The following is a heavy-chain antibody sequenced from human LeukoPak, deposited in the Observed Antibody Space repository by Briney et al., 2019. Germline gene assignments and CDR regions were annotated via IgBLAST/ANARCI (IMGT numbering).Heavy chain of an antibody. D-gene: IGHD3-16*01. CDR2: IYYSGST. CDR3: ARIMITFGSDAFDI. CDR1: GGSISSYY. V-gene: IGHV4-59*01. Sequence: SETLSLTCTVSGGSISSYYWTWIRQPPGKGLEWIGYIYYSGSTNYNPSLKSRVTISVDTSKNQFSLKLSSVTAADTAVYYCARIMITFGSDAFDIWGQGTMVTDSS. J-gene: IGHJ3*02.